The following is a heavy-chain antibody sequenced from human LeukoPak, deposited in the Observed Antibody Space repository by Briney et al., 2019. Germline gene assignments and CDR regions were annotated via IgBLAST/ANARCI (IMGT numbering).Heavy chain of an antibody. CDR3: ARVPIQLWSKGNPPFDY. CDR1: GGSISSSYYY. J-gene: IGHJ4*02. D-gene: IGHD5-18*01. V-gene: IGHV4-39*01. Sequence: SETLSLTCTVSGGSISSSYYYWGWIRQPPGEGLEWIGNIYYAGSTYDNPSLKSRITMSVDTSKNQFSLRLSSVTAADTAVYYCARVPIQLWSKGNPPFDYWGQGTLVTVSS. CDR2: IYYAGST.